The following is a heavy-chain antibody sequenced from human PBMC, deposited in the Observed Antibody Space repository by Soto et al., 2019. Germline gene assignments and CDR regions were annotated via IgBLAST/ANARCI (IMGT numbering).Heavy chain of an antibody. V-gene: IGHV3-23*01. CDR2: ISGSGGST. D-gene: IGHD6-13*01. J-gene: IGHJ4*02. CDR3: AKVSRGFVCYFDY. CDR1: GFTFSSYA. Sequence: PVGSLRLSCAASGFTFSSYAMSWVRQAPGKGLEWVSAISGSGGSTYYADSVKGRFTISRDNSKNTLYLQMNSLRAEDTAVYYCAKVSRGFVCYFDYWGQGTLVTVSS.